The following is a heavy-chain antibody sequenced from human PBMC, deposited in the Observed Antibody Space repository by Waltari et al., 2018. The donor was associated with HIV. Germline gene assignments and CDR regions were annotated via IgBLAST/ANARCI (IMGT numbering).Heavy chain of an antibody. Sequence: DVQLVESGGGLVQPGGSLRLSCAASGFTFSNYWMHWVRQGPGKGLVWVSRINSDGTGTEYADSVKGRFTISRDNVKNTLYLQMNSLRAEDTAVYYCARVVSYNNPNAFDLWGQGTTVTVSS. CDR3: ARVVSYNNPNAFDL. J-gene: IGHJ3*01. D-gene: IGHD4-4*01. V-gene: IGHV3-74*03. CDR1: GFTFSNYW. CDR2: INSDGTGT.